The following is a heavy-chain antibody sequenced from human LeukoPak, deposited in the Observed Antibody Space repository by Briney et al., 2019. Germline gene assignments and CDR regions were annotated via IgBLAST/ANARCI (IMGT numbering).Heavy chain of an antibody. Sequence: GSVKVSCKASGYTFIGNYMHWVRQAPGQGLEWMGWINTNTGNPTYAQGFTGRFVFSLDTSVSTAYLQISSLKAEDTAVYYCARDKRRLHSSSWYPSDYWGQGTLVTVSS. V-gene: IGHV7-4-1*02. CDR1: GYTFIGNY. D-gene: IGHD6-13*01. CDR3: ARDKRRLHSSSWYPSDY. J-gene: IGHJ4*02. CDR2: INTNTGNP.